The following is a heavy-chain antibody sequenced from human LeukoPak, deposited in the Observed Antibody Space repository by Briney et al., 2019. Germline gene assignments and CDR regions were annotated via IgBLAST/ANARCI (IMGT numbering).Heavy chain of an antibody. Sequence: PSETLSLTCTVSGGSISSYYWNWIRQPPGKGLEWIGHTYNSGSTNYHPSLKSRVTISVDTSKNQFSLKLTSVTAADTAVYYCARDGSGSYLNWFDPWGQGTLVTVSS. J-gene: IGHJ5*02. V-gene: IGHV4-59*01. CDR3: ARDGSGSYLNWFDP. CDR2: TYNSGST. CDR1: GGSISSYY. D-gene: IGHD3-10*01.